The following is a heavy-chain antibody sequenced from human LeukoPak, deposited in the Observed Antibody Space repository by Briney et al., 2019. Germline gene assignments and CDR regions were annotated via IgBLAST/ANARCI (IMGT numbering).Heavy chain of an antibody. CDR1: GFTFSHSW. CDR3: TRDLGY. J-gene: IGHJ4*02. Sequence: QSGGSLRLSCAASGFTFSHSWIHWVRQAPGKWMMWVSGINGDGSTSGYADSVKGRFTVSRDNAKNTASLQMNSLRAEDTALYYCTRDLGYWGQGTLVTVSS. CDR2: INGDGSTS. V-gene: IGHV3-74*01.